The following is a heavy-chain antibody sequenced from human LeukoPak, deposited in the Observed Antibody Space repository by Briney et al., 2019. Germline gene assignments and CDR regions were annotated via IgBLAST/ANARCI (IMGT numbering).Heavy chain of an antibody. J-gene: IGHJ5*02. CDR1: GGSISGYY. CDR3: ARARGRVGTRFDP. CDR2: INHSGST. Sequence: KTSETLSLTCTVSGGSISGYYWSWIRQPPGKGLEWIGEINHSGSTNYNPSLKSRVTISVDTSKNQFSLKLSSVTAADTAVYYCARARGRVGTRFDPWGQGTLVTVSS. D-gene: IGHD1-1*01. V-gene: IGHV4-34*01.